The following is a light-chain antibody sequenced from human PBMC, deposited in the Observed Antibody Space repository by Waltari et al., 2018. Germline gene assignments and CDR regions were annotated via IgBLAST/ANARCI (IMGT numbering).Light chain of an antibody. J-gene: IGLJ3*02. Sequence: QSVLTQPPSASGAPGQRVTISCTGRSSNIGAGYDVHWYQQLPGTAPKLLISGNSNRPSGVPDRFSGSKSGTSASLAITGLQAEDEADYYCQSYDSSLSGSVFGGGTKLTVL. V-gene: IGLV1-40*01. CDR2: GNS. CDR3: QSYDSSLSGSV. CDR1: SSNIGAGYD.